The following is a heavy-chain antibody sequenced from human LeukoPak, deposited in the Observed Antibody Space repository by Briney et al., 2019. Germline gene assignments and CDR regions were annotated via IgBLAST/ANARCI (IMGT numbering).Heavy chain of an antibody. J-gene: IGHJ4*02. V-gene: IGHV3-21*01. CDR2: ISSSSSSI. Sequence: KSGGTLRLSCAASGFTFRSYSMNWVRQAPGKRLQLVSSISSSSSSIYYADSVKGRFTISRDNAKNSLYLQMNSLRAEDTAVYFFQTERGIRYFDWSPHWGQGTLVTVSS. CDR3: QTERGIRYFDWSPH. CDR1: GFTFRSYS. D-gene: IGHD3-9*01.